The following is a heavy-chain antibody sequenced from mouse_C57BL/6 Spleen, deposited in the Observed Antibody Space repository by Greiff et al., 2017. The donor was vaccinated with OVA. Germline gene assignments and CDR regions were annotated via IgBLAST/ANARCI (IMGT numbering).Heavy chain of an antibody. CDR2: IRNKANGYTT. V-gene: IGHV7-3*01. CDR3: ARLDDYDGDPYWYFDV. D-gene: IGHD2-4*01. J-gene: IGHJ1*03. Sequence: EVMLVESGGGLVQPGGSLSLSCAASGFTFTDYYMSWVRQPPGKALEWLGFIRNKANGYTTEYSASVRGRFTISRDNSQSILYLQMNALRAEDIATYDCARLDDYDGDPYWYFDVWGTGTTVTVSS. CDR1: GFTFTDYY.